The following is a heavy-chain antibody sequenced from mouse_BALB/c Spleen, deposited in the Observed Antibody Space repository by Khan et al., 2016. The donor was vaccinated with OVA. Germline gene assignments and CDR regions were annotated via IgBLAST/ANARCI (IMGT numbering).Heavy chain of an antibody. CDR1: GYTFTSYW. CDR2: INPSTGYT. D-gene: IGHD2-2*01. J-gene: IGHJ4*01. CDR3: ARCRLWLKAMYY. Sequence: QVQLQQSGAELAKPGASVKMSCKASGYTFTSYWMHWVKQRPGQGLEWIGYINPSTGYTEYNQKFKDKDTLTADKSSSTDYMQLSSLTSEDSAVYYCARCRLWLKAMYYWGQGTSVTSPQ. V-gene: IGHV1-7*01.